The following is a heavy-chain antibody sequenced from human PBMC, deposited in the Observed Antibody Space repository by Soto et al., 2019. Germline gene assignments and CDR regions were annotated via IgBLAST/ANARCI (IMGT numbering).Heavy chain of an antibody. CDR1: GGSFSGYY. CDR3: ARHHVRGRTIAGAAEF. Sequence: QVQLQQWGAGLLKPSETLSLTCAVYGGSFSGYYWSWIRQPPGKGLEWIGEINHSGNTNYNPSLKSRVTISVDTSKNQLFLNLSSVTAADTAMYYCARHHVRGRTIAGAAEFWGQVTLVTVSS. D-gene: IGHD6-13*01. J-gene: IGHJ4*02. CDR2: INHSGNT. V-gene: IGHV4-34*01.